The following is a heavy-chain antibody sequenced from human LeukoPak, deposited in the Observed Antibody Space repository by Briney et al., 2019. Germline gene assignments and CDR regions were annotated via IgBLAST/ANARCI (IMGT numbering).Heavy chain of an antibody. J-gene: IGHJ3*02. D-gene: IGHD3-22*01. CDR2: ISSSGSTI. Sequence: GGSLRLSCAASGFTFSDYYMSWIRQAPGKGLEWVSYISSSGSTIYYADSVKGRFTISRDNAKNSLYLQMNSLRAEDTAVYYCARESPYYDSSGYGVDAFDIWGQGTMVTVSS. CDR1: GFTFSDYY. V-gene: IGHV3-11*01. CDR3: ARESPYYDSSGYGVDAFDI.